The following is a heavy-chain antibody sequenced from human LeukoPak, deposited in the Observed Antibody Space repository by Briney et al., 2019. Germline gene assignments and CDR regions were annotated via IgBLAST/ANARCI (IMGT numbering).Heavy chain of an antibody. Sequence: KPSETLSLTCTVSGGSIRSTNYYWGWIRQPPGKGLEWIGHFYYSGSTNYNPSLKSRVTISVDRSKNQFSLRLTSVTPADTAVYYCARGVMTTVTTLDYWGQGTLVTVSS. J-gene: IGHJ4*02. D-gene: IGHD4-17*01. CDR2: FYYSGST. V-gene: IGHV4-61*05. CDR3: ARGVMTTVTTLDY. CDR1: GGSIRSTNYY.